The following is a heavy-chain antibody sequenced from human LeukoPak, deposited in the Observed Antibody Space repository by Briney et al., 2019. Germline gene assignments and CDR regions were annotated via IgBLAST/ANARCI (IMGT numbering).Heavy chain of an antibody. CDR2: INSDGSST. J-gene: IGHJ3*02. V-gene: IGHV3-74*01. CDR3: ARPQPGSAWDAFDI. Sequence: GGSLTLSCAASGVTVRSYWMHWVRQAPGKGLVWVSRINSDGSSTSYADSVKGRFTISRDNAKNTLYLQMNSLRAEDTAVYYCARPQPGSAWDAFDIWGQGTMVTVSS. D-gene: IGHD2-2*01. CDR1: GVTVRSYW.